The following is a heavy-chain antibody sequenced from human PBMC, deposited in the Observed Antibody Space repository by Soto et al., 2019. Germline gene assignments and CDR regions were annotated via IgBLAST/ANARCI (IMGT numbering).Heavy chain of an antibody. D-gene: IGHD3-3*01. J-gene: IGHJ4*02. V-gene: IGHV3-23*01. CDR3: AKLIAGDFWSGYQGLYVDY. CDR1: GFTFSSHA. CDR2: ISGSGDRT. Sequence: GGSLRLSCAASGFTFSSHAMNWVRQAPGKGLEWVSGISGSGDRTYYADSVKGRFTISRDNSKNTLFLQMNSLRAEDTAVYYCAKLIAGDFWSGYQGLYVDYWGQGTLVTVSS.